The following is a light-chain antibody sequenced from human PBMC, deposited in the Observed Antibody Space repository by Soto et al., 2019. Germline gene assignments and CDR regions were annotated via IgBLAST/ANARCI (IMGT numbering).Light chain of an antibody. J-gene: IGKJ1*01. CDR2: GAS. V-gene: IGKV3-20*01. CDR3: QHYGSSWT. CDR1: QTVSSNY. Sequence: EIVLTQSPGTLSLSPGERATLSCRASQTVSSNYLAWFQQKGGQAPRLLIFGASSRAAGIPDSFSGSVSGTDFILTISRLEREDFAVYYCQHYGSSWTFGQGTKVEI.